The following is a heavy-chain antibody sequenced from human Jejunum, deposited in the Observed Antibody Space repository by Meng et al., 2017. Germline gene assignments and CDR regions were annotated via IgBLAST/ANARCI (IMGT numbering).Heavy chain of an antibody. CDR3: ARVQGDFYDNDAYYSYFAY. D-gene: IGHD3-22*01. CDR1: AGSICSW. CDR2: DYHSGTT. Sequence: VQLPAPRPWLGHPQGSLSLTCTVSAGSICSWWSWVRQPPGKGLEWNGDDYHSGTTNYNPSLPSRVTISVDKSENQFSLKLRSVTAADTAVYYCARVQGDFYDNDAYYSYFAYWGPGALVTVSS. J-gene: IGHJ4*02. V-gene: IGHV4-4*03.